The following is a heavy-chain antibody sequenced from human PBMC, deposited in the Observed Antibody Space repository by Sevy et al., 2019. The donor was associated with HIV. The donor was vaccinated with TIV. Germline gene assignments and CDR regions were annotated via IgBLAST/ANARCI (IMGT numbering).Heavy chain of an antibody. CDR3: AKNRVGSYPDY. D-gene: IGHD1-26*01. CDR2: ISGSGGNR. V-gene: IGHV3-23*01. CDR1: GFTFSSYA. J-gene: IGHJ4*02. Sequence: GGSLRLSCTASGFTFSSYAMNWVRQAPGKGLEWVSTISGSGGNRYYADSLKGRFTISRDNSRNTVLLQMTNLRAEDTAVYYCAKNRVGSYPDYWGQGTLVTVSS.